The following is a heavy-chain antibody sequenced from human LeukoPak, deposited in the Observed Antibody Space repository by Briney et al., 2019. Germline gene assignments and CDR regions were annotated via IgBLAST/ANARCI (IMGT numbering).Heavy chain of an antibody. Sequence: SETLSLTCTVSGGSISSYYWSWIRQPAGKGLEWIGRIYTSGSTNYNPSLKSRVTMSVDTSKNQLSLKLSSVTAADTAVYYCARHSGSYYVWSSYFDYWGQGTLVTVSS. V-gene: IGHV4-4*07. J-gene: IGHJ4*02. CDR1: GGSISSYY. D-gene: IGHD1-26*01. CDR3: ARHSGSYYVWSSYFDY. CDR2: IYTSGST.